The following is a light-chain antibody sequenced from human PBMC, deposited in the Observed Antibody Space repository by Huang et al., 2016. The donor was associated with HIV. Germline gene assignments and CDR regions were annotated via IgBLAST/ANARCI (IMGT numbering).Light chain of an antibody. J-gene: IGKJ3*01. CDR2: GAS. CDR3: QQYNTSPTT. V-gene: IGKV3-15*01. CDR1: QSVGTQ. Sequence: EIIMTQFPATLSLSPGERDTLSCRASQSVGTQSAWYQQKPGQAPRLIIFGASNRATGVPGRISGSGSGTEFTLTISSVQSEDFAVYYCQQYNTSPTTCGPGTRVDVK.